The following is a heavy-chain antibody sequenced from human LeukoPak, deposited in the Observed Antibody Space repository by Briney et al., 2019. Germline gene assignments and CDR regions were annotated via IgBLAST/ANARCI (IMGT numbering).Heavy chain of an antibody. D-gene: IGHD5-24*01. J-gene: IGHJ4*02. CDR2: IIPILGIA. Sequence: ASVKVSCKASGYTFTGYYMHWVRQAPGQGLEWMGRIIPILGIANYAQKFQGRVTITADKSTSTAYMELSSLRSEDTAVYYCAREGTLEMATIPFDYWGQGTLVTVSS. CDR1: GYTFTGYY. CDR3: AREGTLEMATIPFDY. V-gene: IGHV1-69*04.